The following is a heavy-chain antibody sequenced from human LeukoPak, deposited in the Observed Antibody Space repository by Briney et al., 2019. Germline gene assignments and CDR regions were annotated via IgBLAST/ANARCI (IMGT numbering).Heavy chain of an antibody. J-gene: IGHJ4*02. CDR2: ISGSGGTT. CDR1: GFTFSSYA. Sequence: GGSLRLSCAASGFTFSSYAMSWVRQAPEKGLEWVSAISGSGGTTYYADSVKGRFIISRDNSKNTLYLQMNSLRAEDTAVYYCAKRHYDFWSGYQNQMYYFDYWGQGTLVTVSS. D-gene: IGHD3-3*01. V-gene: IGHV3-23*01. CDR3: AKRHYDFWSGYQNQMYYFDY.